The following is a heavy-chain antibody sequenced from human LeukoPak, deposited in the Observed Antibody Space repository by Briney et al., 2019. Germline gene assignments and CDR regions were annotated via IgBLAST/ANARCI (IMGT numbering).Heavy chain of an antibody. CDR1: GFTVSSNY. D-gene: IGHD5-18*01. V-gene: IGHV3-53*01. CDR3: ARRGDSYAVFDY. CDR2: IYSGGST. Sequence: GGSLRLSCAASGFTVSSNYMSWVRQAPGKGLEWVSVIYSGGSTYYADSVKGRFTISRDNSKNTLYLQMNSLGAEDTAVYYCARRGDSYAVFDYWGQGTLVTVSS. J-gene: IGHJ4*02.